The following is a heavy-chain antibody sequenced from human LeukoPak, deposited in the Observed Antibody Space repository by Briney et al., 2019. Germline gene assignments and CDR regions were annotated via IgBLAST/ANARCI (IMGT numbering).Heavy chain of an antibody. CDR2: INPTGDST. Sequence: ASVKVSCKASGYTFTSYYMHWVRQAPGQGLEWMGLINPTGDSTGYAQKFQGRITMTRDMSTGTDYMELSSLRSEDTAIYYCARDNSLGDNAWWFDPWGQGTLVTVSS. V-gene: IGHV1-46*01. CDR1: GYTFTSYY. CDR3: ARDNSLGDNAWWFDP. J-gene: IGHJ5*02. D-gene: IGHD1-26*01.